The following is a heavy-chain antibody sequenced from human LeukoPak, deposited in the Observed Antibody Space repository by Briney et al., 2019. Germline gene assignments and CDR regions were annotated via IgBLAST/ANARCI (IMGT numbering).Heavy chain of an antibody. CDR2: INHSGST. J-gene: IGHJ4*02. Sequence: SETLSLTCAVYGGSFSGYYWSWIRQPPGKGLEWIGEINHSGSTNYNPSLKSRVTISVDTSKNQFSLKLSSVTAADTAVYYCARVSDCSSTSCPIDYWGQGTLVTVSS. D-gene: IGHD2-2*01. CDR3: ARVSDCSSTSCPIDY. CDR1: GGSFSGYY. V-gene: IGHV4-34*01.